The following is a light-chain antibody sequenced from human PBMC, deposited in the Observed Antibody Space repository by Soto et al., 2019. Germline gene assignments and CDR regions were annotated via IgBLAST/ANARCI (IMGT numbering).Light chain of an antibody. CDR3: QQYNSYTT. J-gene: IGKJ3*01. CDR1: QNIRHY. CDR2: DVS. V-gene: IGKV1-5*01. Sequence: DIPMTQSPSTLSASVGDRVTITCRASQNIRHYLAWYQQKPGEAPKLLIYDVSTLESGVPSRFGGSGSGTEFSLTITSLQPDDFANYYCQQYNSYTTFGPGTKVHIK.